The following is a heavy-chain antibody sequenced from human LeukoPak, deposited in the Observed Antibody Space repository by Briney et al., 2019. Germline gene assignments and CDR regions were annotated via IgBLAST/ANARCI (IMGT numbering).Heavy chain of an antibody. CDR1: GFTFSSYA. Sequence: GGSLRLSCAASGFTFSSYAMHWVRQAPGKGLEWVAVISYDGSNKYYADSVKGRLTISRDNSKDTLYLQMNSLRAEDTAVYYCARSCSGGSCYFYYFDYWGQGTLVTVSS. D-gene: IGHD2-15*01. CDR2: ISYDGSNK. V-gene: IGHV3-30-3*01. CDR3: ARSCSGGSCYFYYFDY. J-gene: IGHJ4*02.